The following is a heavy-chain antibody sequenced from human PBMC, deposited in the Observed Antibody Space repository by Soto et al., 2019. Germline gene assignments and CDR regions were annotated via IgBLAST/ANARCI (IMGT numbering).Heavy chain of an antibody. CDR1: GFTFSSYA. Sequence: GGSLRLSCAASGFTFSSYAMSWVRQAPGKGLEWVSAISGSGGSTYYADSVKGRFTISRDNSKNTLYLQMNSLRAEDTAVYYCAKDRTYYYDPNDAFDIWGQGTMVTVSS. J-gene: IGHJ3*02. D-gene: IGHD3-22*01. CDR3: AKDRTYYYDPNDAFDI. V-gene: IGHV3-23*01. CDR2: ISGSGGST.